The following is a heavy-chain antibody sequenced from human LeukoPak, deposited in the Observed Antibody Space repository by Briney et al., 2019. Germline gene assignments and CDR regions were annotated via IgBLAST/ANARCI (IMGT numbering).Heavy chain of an antibody. Sequence: TETLSLTCTVSGASISSFYWSWIRQPPGEGLEWIGYIYTSGNTNYNPSLQSRVTMSVDTSKNQFSLNLTSVTAADTAVYYCARLQSYGSGRSYYMDVWANGATVTVSS. V-gene: IGHV4-4*09. CDR1: GASISSFY. D-gene: IGHD3-10*01. CDR2: IYTSGNT. J-gene: IGHJ6*03. CDR3: ARLQSYGSGRSYYMDV.